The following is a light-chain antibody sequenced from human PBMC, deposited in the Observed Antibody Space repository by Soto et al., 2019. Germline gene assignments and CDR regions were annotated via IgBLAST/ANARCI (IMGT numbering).Light chain of an antibody. CDR2: DVN. Sequence: QSALTQPASVSGSPGQSITISCTGTSSDVGGHHYVSWYQHHPGKAPKLVIYDVNYRPSGVSNRFSGSKSGNTASLTISGLQVEDEADYDCGSYTRSSTPYVFGTGTKLTVL. CDR1: SSDVGGHHY. V-gene: IGLV2-14*01. CDR3: GSYTRSSTPYV. J-gene: IGLJ1*01.